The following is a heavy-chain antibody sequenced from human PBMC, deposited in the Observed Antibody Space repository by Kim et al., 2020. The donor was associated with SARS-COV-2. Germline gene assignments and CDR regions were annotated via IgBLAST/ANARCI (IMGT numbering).Heavy chain of an antibody. CDR3: STDRISMIIVDS. V-gene: IGHV3-15*01. Sequence: GGSLRLSCAASGFSFNDSWMSWVRQAPGKGLEWVGRIKTKADGGTTHYAAPVKGSFTISSADSKSTLYLQMTSQNTDDTAGYYCSTDRISMIIVDSWGQGTLVTVSS. CDR2: IKTKADGGTT. CDR1: GFSFNDSW. J-gene: IGHJ4*02. D-gene: IGHD3-22*01.